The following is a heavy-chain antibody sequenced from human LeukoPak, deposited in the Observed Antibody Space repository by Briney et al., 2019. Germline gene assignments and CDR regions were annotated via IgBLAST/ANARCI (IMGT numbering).Heavy chain of an antibody. CDR2: ISSSSSYI. CDR1: GFTFSSYW. CDR3: ASPPWSDYYDSSGYYQKPFDY. V-gene: IGHV3-21*01. Sequence: RGSLRLSCAASGFTFSSYWMSWVRQAPGKGLEWVSSISSSSSYIYYADSVKGRFTISRDNAKNSLYLQMNSLRAEDTAVYYCASPPWSDYYDSSGYYQKPFDYWGQGTLVTVSS. D-gene: IGHD3-22*01. J-gene: IGHJ4*02.